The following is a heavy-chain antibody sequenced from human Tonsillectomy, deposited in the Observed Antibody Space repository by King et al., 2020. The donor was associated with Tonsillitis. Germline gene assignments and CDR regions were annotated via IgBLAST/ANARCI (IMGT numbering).Heavy chain of an antibody. CDR2: ISWNSGYI. CDR3: AKDIAPKYCSSTSYYTENWFDS. J-gene: IGHJ5*01. D-gene: IGHD2-2*02. Sequence: VQLVESGGGLVQPGRSLRLSCAASGFTFDDYAMHWVRQAPGKGLEWVSGISWNSGYIGYANSVKGRFTISRDNAKNSLYLQMNSLRAEDTALYYCAKDIAPKYCSSTSYYTENWFDSWGQGTLVTVSS. CDR1: GFTFDDYA. V-gene: IGHV3-9*01.